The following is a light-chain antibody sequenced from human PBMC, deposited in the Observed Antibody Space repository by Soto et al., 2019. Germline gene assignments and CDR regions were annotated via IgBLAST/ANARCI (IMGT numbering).Light chain of an antibody. CDR3: SSYTGSSTPYV. CDR2: EVS. CDR1: SSDVGAYNY. V-gene: IGLV2-14*01. J-gene: IGLJ1*01. Sequence: QSALTQSASVSGSPGQSITISCTGTSSDVGAYNYVSWYQQHPGKAPKLMIYEVSNRTSGVSNRFSGSKSGNTASLTISGLQGEDEADYYCSSYTGSSTPYVFGTGTKVTVL.